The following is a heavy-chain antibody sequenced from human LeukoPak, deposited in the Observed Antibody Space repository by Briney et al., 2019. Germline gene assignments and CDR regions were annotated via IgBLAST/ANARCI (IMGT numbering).Heavy chain of an antibody. J-gene: IGHJ6*02. D-gene: IGHD6-19*01. Sequence: PSETLSLTCTVSGGSISSYYWSWLRQPPGKGLEWIGYIYYSGSTNYNPSLKSRVTISVDTSKNQFSLKLSSVTAADTAVYYCARGHSSGWRYYYYGMDVWGQGTTVTVSS. CDR3: ARGHSSGWRYYYYGMDV. CDR1: GGSISSYY. CDR2: IYYSGST. V-gene: IGHV4-59*01.